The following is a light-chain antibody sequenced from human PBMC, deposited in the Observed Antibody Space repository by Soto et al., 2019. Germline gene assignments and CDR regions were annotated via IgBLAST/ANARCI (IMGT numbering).Light chain of an antibody. CDR3: QQYNNWPRT. V-gene: IGKV3-15*01. CDR2: GAS. Sequence: EIVMTQSTATLSVSPGERATLSCRASQSVSSNLAWYQQKPGQAPRLLIYGASTRATGIPARFSGSGSGTAFTLTIGSLQSEDFAVYYCQQYNNWPRTFGQGTKVEIK. CDR1: QSVSSN. J-gene: IGKJ1*01.